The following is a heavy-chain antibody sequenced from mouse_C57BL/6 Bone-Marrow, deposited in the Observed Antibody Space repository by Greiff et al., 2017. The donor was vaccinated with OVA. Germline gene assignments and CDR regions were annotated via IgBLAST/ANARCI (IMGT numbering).Heavy chain of an antibody. CDR3: ARSRLLWLPHFDY. D-gene: IGHD2-2*01. J-gene: IGHJ2*01. V-gene: IGHV1-42*01. Sequence: VQLQQSGPELVKPGASVKISCKASGYSFTGYYMNWVKQSPEKSLEWIGEINPSTGGTTYNQKFKAKATLTVDKSSSTAYMQLKSLTSEDSAVYYCARSRLLWLPHFDYWGQGTTLTVSS. CDR1: GYSFTGYY. CDR2: INPSTGGT.